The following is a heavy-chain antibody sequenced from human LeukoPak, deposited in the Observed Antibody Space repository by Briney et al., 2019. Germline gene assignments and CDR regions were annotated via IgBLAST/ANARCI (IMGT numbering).Heavy chain of an antibody. V-gene: IGHV3-48*04. Sequence: SGGSLRLSCAASGFTFSSYSMTWVRQAPGKGLAWVSYISPGSTTMYYADSVKGRFTISRDNTRNSLYLQMNSLKVEDTAVYYCARVMEYYFYYMDVWGKGTTVTISS. CDR3: ARVMEYYFYYMDV. CDR2: ISPGSTTM. CDR1: GFTFSSYS. J-gene: IGHJ6*03. D-gene: IGHD1-1*01.